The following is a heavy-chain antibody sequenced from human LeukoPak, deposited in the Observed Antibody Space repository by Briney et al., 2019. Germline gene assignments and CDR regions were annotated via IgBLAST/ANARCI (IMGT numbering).Heavy chain of an antibody. CDR3: ASYDFWSGFGYY. J-gene: IGHJ4*02. Sequence: PGGSLRLSCAASGFTFSSYAMSWVRQAPGKGLEWVSAISGSGGSTYYADSVKGRFTISRDNSKNTLYLQMNSLRAEDTAVYYCASYDFWSGFGYYWGQGTLVTVSS. CDR2: ISGSGGST. CDR1: GFTFSSYA. D-gene: IGHD3-3*01. V-gene: IGHV3-23*01.